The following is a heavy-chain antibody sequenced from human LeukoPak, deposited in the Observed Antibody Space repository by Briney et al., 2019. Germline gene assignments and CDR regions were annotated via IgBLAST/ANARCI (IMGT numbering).Heavy chain of an antibody. CDR1: RYTFTGYY. D-gene: IGHD6-13*01. CDR2: INPNSGGT. J-gene: IGHJ4*02. V-gene: IGHV1-2*02. Sequence: ASVKVSCKASRYTFTGYYMHWGRQAPGQGLEWMGWINPNSGGTNYAQKFQGRVTMTRDTSISTAYMELSRLRSDDTAVYYCARGGALGIAAAGPLGYWGQGTLVTVSS. CDR3: ARGGALGIAAAGPLGY.